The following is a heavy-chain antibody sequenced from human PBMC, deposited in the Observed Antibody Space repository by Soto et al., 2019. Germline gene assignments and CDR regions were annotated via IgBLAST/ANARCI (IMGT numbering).Heavy chain of an antibody. CDR2: IYYSGST. CDR3: ARSDGRY. CDR1: GGSISSYY. Sequence: QVQLQESGPGLVKPSETLSLTCTVSGGSISSYYWSWIRQPPGKGLEWIGYIYYSGSTNYNPSLKNRVTITVDTSKTQLPLKLSSVTAADTAVYYCARSDGRYWGQGTLVTVSS. V-gene: IGHV4-59*01. J-gene: IGHJ4*02.